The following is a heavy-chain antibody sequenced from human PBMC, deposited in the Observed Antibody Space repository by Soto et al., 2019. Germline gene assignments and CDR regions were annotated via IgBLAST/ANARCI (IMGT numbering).Heavy chain of an antibody. CDR1: GFTVSLNY. Sequence: PGGSLRLSCAASGFTVSLNYMSWVRQAPGKGLEWVSVIYSGGSTYYADSVKGRFTISRDNSKNTLYLQMNSLRAEDTAVYYCARDPITTGYSSGWYYFDYWGQGTLVTVSS. CDR3: ARDPITTGYSSGWYYFDY. CDR2: IYSGGST. V-gene: IGHV3-66*01. D-gene: IGHD6-19*01. J-gene: IGHJ4*02.